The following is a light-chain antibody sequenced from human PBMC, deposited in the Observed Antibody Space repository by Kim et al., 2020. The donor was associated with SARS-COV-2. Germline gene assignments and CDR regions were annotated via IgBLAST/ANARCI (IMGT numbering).Light chain of an antibody. CDR3: QQYGTSPLT. J-gene: IGKJ4*01. CDR2: GTS. CDR1: QNIRRSY. V-gene: IGKV3-20*01. Sequence: SPGERATLSCRADQNIRRSYLAWYQQKPGQAPRLLIYGTSRRATGIPDRFSGSGSGTDFTLTISRLEPEDSAVYYCQQYGTSPLTFGGGTKVDIK.